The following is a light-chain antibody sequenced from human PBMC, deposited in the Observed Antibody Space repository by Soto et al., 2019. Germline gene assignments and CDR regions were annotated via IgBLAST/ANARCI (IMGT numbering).Light chain of an antibody. CDR2: AAS. J-gene: IGKJ1*01. CDR3: QQSYNAPRT. Sequence: DIQMTQSPSTLSGSVGDRVTITCRASQTISSWLAWYQQKPGKAPKLLISAASTLQSGVPSRFSGSGSGTDFTLTITSLQPEDFATYYCQQSYNAPRTFGQGTKVDIK. V-gene: IGKV1-39*01. CDR1: QTISSW.